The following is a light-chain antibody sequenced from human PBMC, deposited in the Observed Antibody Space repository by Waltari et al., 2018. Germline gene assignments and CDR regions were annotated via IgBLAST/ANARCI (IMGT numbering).Light chain of an antibody. Sequence: QSALTQPASVSGSPGQSITISCTGTSSDVGGYNYVSWYQQHPGKAPKLMIYEVSNRPSGVSNRFSGSKSGNPASLTISVLQAEDEADYYCSSYTSSSRVFGGGTKLTVL. CDR3: SSYTSSSRV. V-gene: IGLV2-14*01. J-gene: IGLJ2*01. CDR2: EVS. CDR1: SSDVGGYNY.